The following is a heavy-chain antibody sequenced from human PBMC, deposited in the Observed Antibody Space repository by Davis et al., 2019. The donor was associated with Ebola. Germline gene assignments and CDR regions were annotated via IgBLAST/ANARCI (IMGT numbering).Heavy chain of an antibody. Sequence: GESLKISCAASGFPFSSYGMHWVRQAPGKGLEWLAFMRYDDSDKYYADSLKGRFTISRDISKNTLYLQMNSLKSEDTALYFCAKPLYSNYEGIYDWGQGTLVTVSS. V-gene: IGHV3-30*02. CDR2: MRYDDSDK. CDR1: GFPFSSYG. CDR3: AKPLYSNYEGIYD. J-gene: IGHJ4*02. D-gene: IGHD4-11*01.